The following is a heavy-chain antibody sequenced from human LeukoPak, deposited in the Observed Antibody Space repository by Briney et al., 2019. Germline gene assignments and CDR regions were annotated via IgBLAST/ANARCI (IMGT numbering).Heavy chain of an antibody. CDR2: INPSGDST. CDR1: GYTFTSYG. CDR3: ARDGSSWYVDY. J-gene: IGHJ4*02. V-gene: IGHV1-46*01. D-gene: IGHD6-13*01. Sequence: ASVKVSCKASGYTFTSYGISWVRQAPGQGLEWMGIINPSGDSTSYAQKFQGRVTMTRDTSTSTVYMELSSLRSEDTAVYYCARDGSSWYVDYWGQGTLVTVSS.